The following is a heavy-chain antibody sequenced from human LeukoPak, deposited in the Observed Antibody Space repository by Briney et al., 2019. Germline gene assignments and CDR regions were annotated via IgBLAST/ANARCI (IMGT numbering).Heavy chain of an antibody. D-gene: IGHD1-26*01. CDR1: GFTVDSNY. V-gene: IGHV3-53*01. J-gene: IGHJ4*02. Sequence: PGGSLRLSCAASGFTVDSNYLSWVRQAPGKGLEWVSTIYTGGNTYYAASVKGRFTISRDFSKNTVFLHMNSLRAEDTAMYYCARQKQSHGNFDYWGQGTLVTVSS. CDR2: IYTGGNT. CDR3: ARQKQSHGNFDY.